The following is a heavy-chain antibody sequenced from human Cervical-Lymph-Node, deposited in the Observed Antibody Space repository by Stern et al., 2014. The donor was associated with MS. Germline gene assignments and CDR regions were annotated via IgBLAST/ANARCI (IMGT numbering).Heavy chain of an antibody. CDR3: ARGRMYHFDS. D-gene: IGHD2-8*01. CDR2: IHYSGST. J-gene: IGHJ5*01. Sequence: VHLVESGPGLVKPSETLSLTCTVSGGSITSYYCSWIRKSPGKGLEWIGYIHYSGSTAYNPSLKSRVSISVDSSKNQFSLRLSSATAADTAVYYCARGRMYHFDSWGQGTLVTVSS. V-gene: IGHV4-59*01. CDR1: GGSITSYY.